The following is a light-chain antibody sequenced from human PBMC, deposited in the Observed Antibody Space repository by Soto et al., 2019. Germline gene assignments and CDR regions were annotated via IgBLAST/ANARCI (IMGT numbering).Light chain of an antibody. Sequence: QSVLTQPRSVSGSPGQSVTISCTGTSSDVGGYNYVSWYQQHPGKAPKLMIYDVSKRPSGVPDRFSGSKSGNTASLTISGLQAEDEADYYCCSYAGSYTFVVYVFGTGTKVTV. V-gene: IGLV2-11*01. J-gene: IGLJ1*01. CDR2: DVS. CDR1: SSDVGGYNY. CDR3: CSYAGSYTFVVYV.